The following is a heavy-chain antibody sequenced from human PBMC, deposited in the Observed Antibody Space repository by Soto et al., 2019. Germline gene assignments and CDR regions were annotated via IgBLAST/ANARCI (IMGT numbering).Heavy chain of an antibody. Sequence: EGSLRLSCAASGFTCSSDDMRWVPQAPGKGLEWVSTILVGGSTHYPDSVKARFTISRDNPKNTVFLQMNSLTAGDTAVYYCAKATATGGGAFDIWGQGTMVTVAS. CDR2: ILVGGST. J-gene: IGHJ3*02. CDR1: GFTCSSDD. V-gene: IGHV3-23*01. CDR3: AKATATGGGAFDI. D-gene: IGHD2-8*02.